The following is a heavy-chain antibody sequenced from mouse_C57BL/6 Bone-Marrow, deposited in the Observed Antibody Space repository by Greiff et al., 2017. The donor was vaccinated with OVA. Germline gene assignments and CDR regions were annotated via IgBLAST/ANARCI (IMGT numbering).Heavy chain of an antibody. CDR1: GFTFSDFY. J-gene: IGHJ4*01. CDR3: ARDAAYDGYYYAMDY. V-gene: IGHV7-1*01. Sequence: EVQGVESGGGLVQSGRSLRLSCATSGFTFSDFYMEWVRQAPGKGLEWIAASRNKANDYTTEYSASVKGRFIASRDTSQSILYLQMNALRAEDTAIYYCARDAAYDGYYYAMDYWGQGTSVTVSS. D-gene: IGHD2-3*01. CDR2: SRNKANDYTT.